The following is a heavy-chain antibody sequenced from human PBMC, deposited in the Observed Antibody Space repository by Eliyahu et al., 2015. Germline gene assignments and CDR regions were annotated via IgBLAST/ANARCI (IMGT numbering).Heavy chain of an antibody. D-gene: IGHD4-17*01. CDR2: MNPNTGKT. V-gene: IGHV1-8*01. CDR3: ARAVTIDNWYFDL. Sequence: QVQLVQSGAEVKKPGASVXVSCXASGYTFTDYDINWVRQATGQGLEWMGWMNPNTGKTGYAQKFQGTVTMTRNTSINTAYLELSSLRYEDTAVYYCARAVTIDNWYFDLWGRGTLVTVSS. J-gene: IGHJ2*01. CDR1: GYTFTDYD.